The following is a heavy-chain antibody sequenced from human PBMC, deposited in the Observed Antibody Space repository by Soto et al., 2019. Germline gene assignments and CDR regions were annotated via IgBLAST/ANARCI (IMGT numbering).Heavy chain of an antibody. CDR2: INAGNGNL. CDR3: GRGRWVATTADYYFDY. V-gene: IGHV1-3*01. J-gene: IGHJ4*02. CDR1: GYTFTSYG. Sequence: ASVKVSCKASGYTFTSYGISWVRQAPGQSLEWMGWINAGNGNLKYSQKFQGRVTITRDTSASTAYMELSSLRSEDTAVYYCGRGRWVATTADYYFDYWGQGTLVTVSS. D-gene: IGHD5-12*01.